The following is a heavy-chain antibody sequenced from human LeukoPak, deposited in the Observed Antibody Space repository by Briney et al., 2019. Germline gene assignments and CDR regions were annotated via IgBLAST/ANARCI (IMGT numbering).Heavy chain of an antibody. CDR2: ISAYNGNT. CDR1: GYTFTSYG. Sequence: ASVKVSCKASGYTFTSYGISWVRQAPGQGLEWMGWISAYNGNTNYAQKLQGRVTMTTDTSTSTAYMELRSLRSDDTAVYYCARGPITMIVVVTSNDAFDIWGQGTMVIVSS. D-gene: IGHD3-22*01. CDR3: ARGPITMIVVVTSNDAFDI. V-gene: IGHV1-18*01. J-gene: IGHJ3*02.